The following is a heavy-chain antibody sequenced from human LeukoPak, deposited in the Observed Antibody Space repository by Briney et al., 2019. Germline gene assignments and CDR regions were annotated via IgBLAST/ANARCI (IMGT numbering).Heavy chain of an antibody. V-gene: IGHV3-48*03. CDR2: ISSSGNTI. D-gene: IGHD1-14*01. CDR1: GFTFSSYE. Sequence: PGGSLRLSCVGSGFTFSSYEMNWVRQAPGKGLEWVSHISSSGNTIYYADSVNGRFTISRDNAKNSLYLQMNSLRAEDTAVYYCARETPNLDYWGQGTLVTVSS. CDR3: ARETPNLDY. J-gene: IGHJ4*02.